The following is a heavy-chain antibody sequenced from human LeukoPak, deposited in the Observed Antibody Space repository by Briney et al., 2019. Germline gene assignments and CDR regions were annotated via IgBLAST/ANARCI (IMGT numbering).Heavy chain of an antibody. D-gene: IGHD1-26*01. Sequence: SETLSLTCTVSGGSISRGTYYGGWIRQPPGKGLEWIGSFYYSGNTNYNPSLKSRVSISVDTSKNQFSLKLSSVTAADTAVYYCTRDTVGATFPGVFDIWGQGTMVTVSS. CDR1: GGSISRGTYY. CDR3: TRDTVGATFPGVFDI. CDR2: FYYSGNT. J-gene: IGHJ3*02. V-gene: IGHV4-39*07.